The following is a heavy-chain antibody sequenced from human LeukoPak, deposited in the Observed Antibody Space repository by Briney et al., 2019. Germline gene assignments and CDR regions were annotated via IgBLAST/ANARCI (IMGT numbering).Heavy chain of an antibody. CDR3: ARGSGIQLLNWFDP. V-gene: IGHV4-34*01. J-gene: IGHJ5*02. Sequence: PSETLSLTCAVYGGSFSGYYWSWIRQPPGKGLEWIGEINHSGSTNYNPSLKSRVTISVDTSKNQFSLKLTSVTAADTAVYYCARGSGIQLLNWFDPWGQGTLVTVSS. CDR1: GGSFSGYY. CDR2: INHSGST. D-gene: IGHD5-18*01.